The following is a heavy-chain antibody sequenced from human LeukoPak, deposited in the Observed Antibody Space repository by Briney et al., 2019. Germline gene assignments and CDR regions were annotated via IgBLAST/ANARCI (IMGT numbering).Heavy chain of an antibody. CDR2: ISSSSTYI. CDR1: TFIFSASS. CDR3: ARVGGGGTEGDY. D-gene: IGHD2-15*01. J-gene: IGHJ4*02. V-gene: IGHV3-21*06. Sequence: PGGSLRLSCEASTFIFSASSMHWVRQAPGEGLQWISSISSSSTYIYYADSVKGRFTISRDNARNSLYLQMNSLRAEGTAVYFCARVGGGGTEGDYWGQGTLVTVSS.